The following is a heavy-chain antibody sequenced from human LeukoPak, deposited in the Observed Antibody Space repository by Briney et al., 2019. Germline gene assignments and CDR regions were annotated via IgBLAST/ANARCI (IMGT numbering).Heavy chain of an antibody. CDR1: GFTFSSYG. V-gene: IGHV3-48*02. CDR2: ISSSISTI. D-gene: IGHD4-17*01. J-gene: IGHJ4*02. CDR3: AREGLTLPGDPIDY. Sequence: GGSLRLSCAASGFTFSSYGMNWVRQAPGKGLEWVSYISSSISTISYTDSVKGRFTISRDNAENSLYLQMNNLRDEDTAVYYCAREGLTLPGDPIDYWGQGTLLTVSS.